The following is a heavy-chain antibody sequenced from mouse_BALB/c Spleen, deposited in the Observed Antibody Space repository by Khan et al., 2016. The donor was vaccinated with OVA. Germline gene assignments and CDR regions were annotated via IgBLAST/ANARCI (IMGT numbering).Heavy chain of an antibody. J-gene: IGHJ3*01. CDR1: GYTFTSYT. D-gene: IGHD2-14*01. CDR3: VREGAYHRSDGWFAY. Sequence: QVQLKQSGAELVRPGASVKMSCKTSGYTFTSYTMHWVRQRPGQAPEWIGHINPSNNYTNYNQNFKDKATLIVDKSSTTAYMQLSSLTSEDSAVYYGVREGAYHRSDGWFAYWGQGTLVTVSA. V-gene: IGHV1-4*01. CDR2: INPSNNYT.